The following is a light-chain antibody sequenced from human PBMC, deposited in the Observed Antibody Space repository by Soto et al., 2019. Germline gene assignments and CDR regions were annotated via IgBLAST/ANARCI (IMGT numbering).Light chain of an antibody. CDR2: YDT. CDR1: NIGSQS. CDR3: QVWHRGIGRVI. J-gene: IGLJ2*01. Sequence: SYELTQPPSVSVAPEETARITCGGSNIGSQSVHWSQQKSGQAPVVAIYYDTKRPSGIPERVSASNSGDTATVTLSRVEAGDEADYYCQVWHRGIGRVIFGGGTKLTVL. V-gene: IGLV3-21*04.